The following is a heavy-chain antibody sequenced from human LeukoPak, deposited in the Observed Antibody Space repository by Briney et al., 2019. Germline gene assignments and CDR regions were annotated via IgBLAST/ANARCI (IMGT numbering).Heavy chain of an antibody. CDR1: GFTFSSYA. CDR3: AKTGLREIAFDI. J-gene: IGHJ3*02. Sequence: GGSLRLSCAASGFTFSSYAMSWVRQAPGKGLEWVSAISGSGGSTYYADSMKGRFTISRDNSKNTLYLQMNSLRAEDTAVYYCAKTGLREIAFDIWGQGTMVTVSS. D-gene: IGHD5-12*01. V-gene: IGHV3-23*01. CDR2: ISGSGGST.